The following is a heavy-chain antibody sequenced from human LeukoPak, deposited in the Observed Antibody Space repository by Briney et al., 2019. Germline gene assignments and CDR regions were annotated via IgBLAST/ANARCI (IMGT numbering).Heavy chain of an antibody. D-gene: IGHD3-3*01. Sequence: SETLSLTCTVSGGSISSSSYYWGWIRQPPGKGLEWIGSIYYSGSTNYNPSLKSRVTISVDTSKNQFSLKLSSVTAADTAVYYCARVPKIRFLESGWFDPWGQGTLVTVSS. J-gene: IGHJ5*02. CDR2: IYYSGST. CDR3: ARVPKIRFLESGWFDP. V-gene: IGHV4-39*07. CDR1: GGSISSSSYY.